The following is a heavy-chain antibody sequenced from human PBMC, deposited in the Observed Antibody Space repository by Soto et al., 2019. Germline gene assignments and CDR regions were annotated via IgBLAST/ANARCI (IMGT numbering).Heavy chain of an antibody. D-gene: IGHD3-22*01. J-gene: IGHJ4*02. V-gene: IGHV4-39*01. Sequence: QLQLQESGPGLVKPSETLSLTCTVSGGSISSSSYYWGWIRQPPGKGLEWIGSLYYSGSTYYNPSLKGRVTRSVDTSEYQFSLKLSSVTAGDTAVYYCEGCGYSPFDYWGQGTLVTVSS. CDR1: GGSISSSSYY. CDR2: LYYSGST. CDR3: EGCGYSPFDY.